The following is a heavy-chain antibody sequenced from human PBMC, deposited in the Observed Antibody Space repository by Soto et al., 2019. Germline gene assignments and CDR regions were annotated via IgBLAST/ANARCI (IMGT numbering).Heavy chain of an antibody. CDR1: GGSITNDGSY. Sequence: QVQLQESGPGLVKPLETLSLTCTVSGGSITNDGSYWSWVRQHPGKGLEWIGYIYDAGTTYRNPSLKCLLSMSVDTSRKRFSLEMTSVTAADTAVYYCARLYAGTDAFEAWGQGTMVTVSS. CDR2: IYDAGTT. D-gene: IGHD6-13*01. CDR3: ARLYAGTDAFEA. J-gene: IGHJ3*01. V-gene: IGHV4-31*01.